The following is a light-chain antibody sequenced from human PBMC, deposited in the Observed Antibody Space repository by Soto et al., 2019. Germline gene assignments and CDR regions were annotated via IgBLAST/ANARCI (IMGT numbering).Light chain of an antibody. V-gene: IGKV1-33*01. CDR3: QQYADLPYT. J-gene: IGKJ2*01. Sequence: DIQMTQSPSSLSASVGDRVTITCQASQDICNYLNWYQQKQGKAPELLIYDTSNLQTGVPSRFSGSGSGTDFTFTISSLQPEDIATYYCQQYADLPYTFGQGTKLEI. CDR1: QDICNY. CDR2: DTS.